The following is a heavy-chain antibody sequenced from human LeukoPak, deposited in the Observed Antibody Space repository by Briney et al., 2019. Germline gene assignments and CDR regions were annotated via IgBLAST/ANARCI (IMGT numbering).Heavy chain of an antibody. D-gene: IGHD3-9*01. Sequence: PGGSLRLSCAASGFTFSTYAMHWVRQAPGKGLEWVAVITHDEVNKYYADSVKGRFTISRGNSKNTLYLQMNSLRAEDTAVYYCAKERKTIPPSGMDVWGKGTTVTVSS. V-gene: IGHV3-30*04. CDR2: ITHDEVNK. CDR3: AKERKTIPPSGMDV. J-gene: IGHJ6*04. CDR1: GFTFSTYA.